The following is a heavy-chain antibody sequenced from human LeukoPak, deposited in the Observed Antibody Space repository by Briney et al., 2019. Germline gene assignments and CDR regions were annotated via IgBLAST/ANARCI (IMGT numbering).Heavy chain of an antibody. Sequence: GASVKVSCKASGGTFSSYAISWVRQAPGQGLEWMGGIIPIFGTANYAQKFQGRVTITADESTSTAYMELSSLRSEDTAVYYCARLGYCSSTSCSSWDYWGQGTLVTVSS. J-gene: IGHJ4*02. V-gene: IGHV1-69*13. CDR3: ARLGYCSSTSCSSWDY. D-gene: IGHD2-2*01. CDR1: GGTFSSYA. CDR2: IIPIFGTA.